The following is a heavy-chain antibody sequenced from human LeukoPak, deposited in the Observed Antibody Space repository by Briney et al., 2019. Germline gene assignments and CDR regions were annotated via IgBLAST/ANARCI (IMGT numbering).Heavy chain of an antibody. V-gene: IGHV3-30*04. Sequence: PGGSLRLSCAASGFNFSTYAMHWVRQAPGKGLEGVAVISYDGGSEFYLDSVEGRFTISRDNYQNTLYLQMNSLRPDDTAMFYCARDAQPFGSGMTLTWFDPWGQGTLVTVSS. J-gene: IGHJ5*02. CDR3: ARDAQPFGSGMTLTWFDP. D-gene: IGHD3-10*01. CDR1: GFNFSTYA. CDR2: ISYDGGSE.